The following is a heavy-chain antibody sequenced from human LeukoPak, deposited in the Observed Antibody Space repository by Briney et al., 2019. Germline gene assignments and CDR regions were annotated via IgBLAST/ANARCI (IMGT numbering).Heavy chain of an antibody. D-gene: IGHD1-26*01. CDR2: IYYSGST. Sequence: PSETLSLTCTVSGGSISSSSYYWGWIRQPPGKGLEWIGSIYYSGSTYYNPSLKSRVTISVDTSKNQFSLKLSFVTAADTAVYYCASYLVGAPLYAFDIWGQGTMVTVSS. CDR1: GGSISSSSYY. V-gene: IGHV4-39*01. CDR3: ASYLVGAPLYAFDI. J-gene: IGHJ3*02.